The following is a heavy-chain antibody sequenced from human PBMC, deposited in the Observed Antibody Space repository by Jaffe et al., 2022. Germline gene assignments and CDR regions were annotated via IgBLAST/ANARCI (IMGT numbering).Heavy chain of an antibody. CDR2: IYHSGST. J-gene: IGHJ5*02. Sequence: QVQLQESGPGLVKPSGTLSLTCAVSGGSISSSNWWSWIRQPPGKGLEWIGEIYHSGSTNYNPSLKSRVTISVDKSKNQFSLKLSSVTAADTAVYYCAIALTVDTAMVTGDWFDPWGQGTLVTVSS. CDR1: GGSISSSNW. D-gene: IGHD5-18*01. CDR3: AIALTVDTAMVTGDWFDP. V-gene: IGHV4-4*02.